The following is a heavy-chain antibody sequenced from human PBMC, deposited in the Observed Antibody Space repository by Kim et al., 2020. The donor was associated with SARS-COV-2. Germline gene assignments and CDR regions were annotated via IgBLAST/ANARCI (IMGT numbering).Heavy chain of an antibody. CDR3: ARGTRAYYYDSSGYYQGYFDD. J-gene: IGHJ4*02. CDR2: IIPIFGTA. D-gene: IGHD3-22*01. Sequence: SVKVSCKASGGTFSSYAISWVRQAPGQGLEWMGGIIPIFGTANYAQKFQGRFTITADESTSTAYMELSSLRSEDTAVYYCARGTRAYYYDSSGYYQGYFDDWGQGTLVTVSS. V-gene: IGHV1-69*13. CDR1: GGTFSSYA.